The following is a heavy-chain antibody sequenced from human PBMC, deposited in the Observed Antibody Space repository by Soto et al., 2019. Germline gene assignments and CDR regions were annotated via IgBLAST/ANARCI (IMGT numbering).Heavy chain of an antibody. CDR3: ARLVSTSDAFDI. Sequence: RESLKISCKGSGYTFTSYWISWVRQMPGKGLEWMGRIDPADSYTNYSPSFEGHVTISADKSISIAYLQWSGLKASDTAMYYCARLVSTSDAFDIWGQGTMVTVSS. CDR1: GYTFTSYW. D-gene: IGHD2-2*01. CDR2: IDPADSYT. J-gene: IGHJ3*02. V-gene: IGHV5-10-1*01.